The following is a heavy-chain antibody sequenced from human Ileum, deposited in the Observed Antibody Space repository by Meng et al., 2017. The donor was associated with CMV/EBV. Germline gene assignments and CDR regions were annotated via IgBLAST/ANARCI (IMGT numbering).Heavy chain of an antibody. CDR1: GGSISSGSYH. J-gene: IGHJ4*02. D-gene: IGHD2-8*02. Sequence: SETLSLTCTVSGGSISSGSYHWGWIRQTPGKGLEWVGSIHNSGSTQYSPSLNSRVTMPIDTSKNQLSLKLTSVTAADTAVYYCARLSGGHACCGADYWGQGTLVTVSS. CDR2: IHNSGST. CDR3: ARLSGGHACCGADY. V-gene: IGHV4-39*07.